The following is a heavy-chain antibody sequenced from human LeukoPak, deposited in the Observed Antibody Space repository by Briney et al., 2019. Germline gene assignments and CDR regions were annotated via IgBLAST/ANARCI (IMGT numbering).Heavy chain of an antibody. J-gene: IGHJ4*02. CDR1: GFTFSSYG. CDR2: ISSSSSYI. CDR3: AREVGATDFDY. D-gene: IGHD1-26*01. V-gene: IGHV3-21*01. Sequence: GTSLRLSCAASGFTFSSYGMHWVRQAPGKGLEWVSSISSSSSYIYYADSVKGRFTISRDNAKNSLYLQMNSLRAEDTAVYYCAREVGATDFDYWGQGTLVTVSS.